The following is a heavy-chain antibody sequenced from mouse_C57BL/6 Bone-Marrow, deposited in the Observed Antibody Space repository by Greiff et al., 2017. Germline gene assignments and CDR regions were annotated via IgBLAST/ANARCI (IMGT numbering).Heavy chain of an antibody. CDR2: ISDGGSYT. Sequence: EVKLMESGGGLVKPGGSLKLSCAASGFTFSSYAMSWVRQTPEKRLEWVATISDGGSYTYYPDNVKGRFTISRDNAKNNLYLQMSHLKSEDTAMYYCARDLLSYAMDDWGQGTSVTVSS. J-gene: IGHJ4*01. V-gene: IGHV5-4*03. CDR1: GFTFSSYA. CDR3: ARDLLSYAMDD. D-gene: IGHD2-1*01.